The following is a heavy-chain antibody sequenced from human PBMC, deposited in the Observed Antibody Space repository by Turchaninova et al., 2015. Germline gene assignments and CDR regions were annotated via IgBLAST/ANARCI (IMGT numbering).Heavy chain of an antibody. CDR2: IYWDDDK. CDR3: AHRPTSTTGNDPFDI. V-gene: IGHV2-5*02. J-gene: IGHJ3*02. D-gene: IGHD2/OR15-2a*01. Sequence: QITLTESGPTLVKPTQTLTLTSPFSGFSLTTSGGGVGWIRQPPGKALEWLALIYWDDDKRYSPSLKSRLTITKDTSKNQVVLTMTNMDPVDTATYYCAHRPTSTTGNDPFDIWGQGTMVIVSS. CDR1: GFSLTTSGGG.